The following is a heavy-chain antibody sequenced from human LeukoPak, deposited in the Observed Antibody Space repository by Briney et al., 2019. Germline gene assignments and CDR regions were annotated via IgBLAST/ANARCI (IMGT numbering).Heavy chain of an antibody. Sequence: GGSLRLSCAASGVTFSSYEMNWVRQAPGKGLEWVSYISSSGNIRYYTDSVKGRFTISRDNAKNSLYLQMNSLRAEDTAVYYCARATGYLSYFDLWGRGTLVTVSS. CDR2: ISSSGNIR. D-gene: IGHD3-9*01. V-gene: IGHV3-48*03. CDR3: ARATGYLSYFDL. CDR1: GVTFSSYE. J-gene: IGHJ2*01.